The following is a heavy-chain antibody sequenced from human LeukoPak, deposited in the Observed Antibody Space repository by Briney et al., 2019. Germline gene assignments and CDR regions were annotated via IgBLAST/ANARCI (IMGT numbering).Heavy chain of an antibody. CDR1: GFTFSSYG. CDR2: ISYDGSNK. Sequence: GRSLRLSCAASGFTFSSYGMHWVRQAPGKGLEWVAVISYDGSNKYYADSVKGRFTISRDNSKNTLYLQMNSLRAEDTAVYYCAKGEIVVVTAYFGYWGQGTLVTVSS. CDR3: AKGEIVVVTAYFGY. D-gene: IGHD3-22*01. J-gene: IGHJ4*02. V-gene: IGHV3-30*18.